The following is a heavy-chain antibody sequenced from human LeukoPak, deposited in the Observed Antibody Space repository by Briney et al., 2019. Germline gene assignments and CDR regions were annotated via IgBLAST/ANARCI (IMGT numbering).Heavy chain of an antibody. CDR1: GFTFSSYS. V-gene: IGHV3-21*01. D-gene: IGHD3-3*01. J-gene: IGHJ5*02. CDR3: ARQASYDFWSGYPENWFDP. CDR2: ISSSSSSYI. Sequence: GGSLRLSCAASGFTFSSYSMNWVRQAPGKGLEWVSSISSSSSSYIYYADSVKGRFTISRDNAKNSLYLQMNSLRAEDTAVYYCARQASYDFWSGYPENWFDPWGQGTLVTVSS.